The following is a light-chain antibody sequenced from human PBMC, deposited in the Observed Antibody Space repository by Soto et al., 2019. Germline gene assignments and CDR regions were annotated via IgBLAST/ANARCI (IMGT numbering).Light chain of an antibody. Sequence: QSALTQPRSVSGSPGQSVTISCTGTSSDVGGYNYVSWCQQHPGKAPKLMIYDVSKRPSGVPDRFSGSKSGNTASLTISGLQAEDEADYYCCSYAGNYTWVFGGGTKVTVL. J-gene: IGLJ3*02. CDR2: DVS. CDR3: CSYAGNYTWV. V-gene: IGLV2-11*01. CDR1: SSDVGGYNY.